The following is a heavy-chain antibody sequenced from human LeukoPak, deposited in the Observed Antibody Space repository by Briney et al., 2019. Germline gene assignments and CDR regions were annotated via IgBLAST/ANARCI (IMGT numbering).Heavy chain of an antibody. CDR1: GSTFSSNG. CDR2: ISYDGSNK. CDR3: AKDSVGTTTIDY. J-gene: IGHJ4*02. D-gene: IGHD1-1*01. Sequence: GGSLRLSCAASGSTFSSNGMHWVRQAPGKGLEWVAVISYDGSNKYYADSVKGRFTISRDNSKNTLYLQISSLRAEDTAVYYCAKDSVGTTTIDYWGQGTRVTVSS. V-gene: IGHV3-30*18.